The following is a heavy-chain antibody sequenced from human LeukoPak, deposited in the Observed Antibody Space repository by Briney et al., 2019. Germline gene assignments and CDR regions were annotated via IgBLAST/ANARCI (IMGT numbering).Heavy chain of an antibody. CDR3: AKDIHGSGSHDYFDY. CDR2: ISSSSSTI. CDR1: GFTFSSYS. Sequence: GGSLRLSCAASGFTFSSYSMNWVHQAPGKGLEWVSYISSSSSTIYYADSVKGRFTISRDNAKNSLYLQMNSLRAEDTALYYCAKDIHGSGSHDYFDYWGQGTLVTVSS. J-gene: IGHJ4*02. V-gene: IGHV3-48*04. D-gene: IGHD3-10*01.